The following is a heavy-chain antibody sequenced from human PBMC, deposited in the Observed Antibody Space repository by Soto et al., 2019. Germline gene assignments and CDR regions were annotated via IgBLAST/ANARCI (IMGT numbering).Heavy chain of an antibody. CDR3: ARQVTEYYDYIWGSYRYHYFDY. Sequence: PSETLSLTCTVSGGSISSYYWSWIRQPPGKGLEWIGYIYYSGSTNYNPSLKSRVTISVDTSKNQFSLKLSSVTAADTAVYYCARQVTEYYDYIWGSYRYHYFDYWGQGTLVTVSS. D-gene: IGHD3-16*02. V-gene: IGHV4-59*08. CDR2: IYYSGST. CDR1: GGSISSYY. J-gene: IGHJ4*02.